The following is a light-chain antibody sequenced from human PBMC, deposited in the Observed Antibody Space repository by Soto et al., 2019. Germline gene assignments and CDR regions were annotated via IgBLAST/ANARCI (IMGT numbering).Light chain of an antibody. J-gene: IGKJ1*01. CDR1: QSVSSSY. CDR3: QQYGSSPRT. V-gene: IGKV3-20*01. Sequence: ENVLTQSPGTLSLSPGERATLSCRASQSVSSSYLAWYKQKPGQAPRLLLYGASSRATGIPDTFSGSGSGTDFTLTISRLEPEDCAVYYCQQYGSSPRTFGQGTKVEGK. CDR2: GAS.